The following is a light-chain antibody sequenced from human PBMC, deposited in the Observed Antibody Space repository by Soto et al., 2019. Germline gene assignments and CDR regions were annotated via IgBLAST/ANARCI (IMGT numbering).Light chain of an antibody. V-gene: IGKV3-11*01. J-gene: IGKJ4*01. CDR3: RQRYNWPLT. CDR1: QSIGNS. CDR2: DAF. Sequence: TVLTQSPATRSLSPGERATLSCKASQSIGNSLGWFQQKPGQAPRLLIDDAFNRATGIPARFTGSGSGSDFTLTISSLEPEDFGVYYCRQRYNWPLTFGGGTKVEIK.